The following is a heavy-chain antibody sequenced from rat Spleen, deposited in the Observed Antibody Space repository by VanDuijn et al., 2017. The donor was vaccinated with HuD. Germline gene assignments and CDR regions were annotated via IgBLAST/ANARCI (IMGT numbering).Heavy chain of an antibody. V-gene: IGHV2-1*01. CDR1: GFSLTSHS. J-gene: IGHJ2*01. Sequence: QVQLKESGPGLVQPSETLSLTCTVSGFSLTSHSVHWIRQPPGKGLEWMGGMWGEGTTDYNSGLKSRLSISRDTSKSQVFLQMNSLQTDDTAIYFCAVYGYTYCFDFWGHGIMVTVSS. CDR3: AVYGYTYCFDF. CDR2: MWGEGTT. D-gene: IGHD1-2*01.